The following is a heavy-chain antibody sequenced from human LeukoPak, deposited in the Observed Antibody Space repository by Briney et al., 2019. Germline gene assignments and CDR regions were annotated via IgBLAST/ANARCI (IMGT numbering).Heavy chain of an antibody. CDR1: GFTFSSYG. CDR2: ITGSGDRT. Sequence: PGRSLRLSCAASGFTFSSYGMHWVRQAPGKGLEWVSAITGSGDRTYYSDSVKGRFTISRDNPKNTQYLQMNSLRAEDTAVYYCAKEYYYDSSGYCGYFDYWGQGTLVAVSA. J-gene: IGHJ4*02. V-gene: IGHV3-23*01. CDR3: AKEYYYDSSGYCGYFDY. D-gene: IGHD3-22*01.